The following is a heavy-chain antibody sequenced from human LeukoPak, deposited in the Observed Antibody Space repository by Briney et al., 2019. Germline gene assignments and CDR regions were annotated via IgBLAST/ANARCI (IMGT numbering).Heavy chain of an antibody. V-gene: IGHV4-39*01. CDR2: IYYSGST. Sequence: SETLSLTCTVSGGSISSSSYYWGWIRQPPRKGLEWIGSIYYSGSTYYNPSLKSRVTISVDTSKNQFSLKLSSVTAADTAVYYCARRSSMVRGVIRPANWGQGTLVTVSS. J-gene: IGHJ4*02. CDR3: ARRSSMVRGVIRPAN. D-gene: IGHD3-10*01. CDR1: GGSISSSSYY.